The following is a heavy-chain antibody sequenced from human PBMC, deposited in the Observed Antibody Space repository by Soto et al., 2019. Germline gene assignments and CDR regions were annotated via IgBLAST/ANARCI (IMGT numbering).Heavy chain of an antibody. CDR1: GGSISSYY. J-gene: IGHJ6*02. CDR2: IYYSGST. D-gene: IGHD3-10*01. CDR3: ASNYCSGSYYREYYYYGMDV. V-gene: IGHV4-59*01. Sequence: PSETLSLTCTVSGGSISSYYWSWIRQPPGKGLEWIGYIYYSGSTNYNPSLKSRVTISVDTSKNQFSLKLSSVTAADTAVYYCASNYCSGSYYREYYYYGMDVWGQGTTVTVSS.